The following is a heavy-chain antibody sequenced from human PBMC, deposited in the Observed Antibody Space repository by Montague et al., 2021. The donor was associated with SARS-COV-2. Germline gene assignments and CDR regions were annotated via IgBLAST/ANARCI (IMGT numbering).Heavy chain of an antibody. Sequence: SETLSLTCTVSGGSISTYYWSWIRQPPGKGLEWIGYIYYSGSSNYNPSLKSRVTISVDTSKNQFSLKLRSVTAADTAVYYCARAIGWMSGSGRYYYYYGMDLWGQGTTVTVSS. D-gene: IGHD6-19*01. CDR3: ARAIGWMSGSGRYYYYYGMDL. CDR2: IYYSGSS. CDR1: GGSISTYY. J-gene: IGHJ6*02. V-gene: IGHV4-59*01.